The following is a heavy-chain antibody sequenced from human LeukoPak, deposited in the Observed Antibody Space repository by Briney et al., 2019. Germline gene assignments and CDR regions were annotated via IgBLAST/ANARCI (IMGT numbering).Heavy chain of an antibody. CDR2: IKHVGSEK. V-gene: IGHV3-7*03. Sequence: GGSLRLSCAASGFTVSSNYMTWVRQAPGKGLEWVAKIKHVGSEKFYVDSVKGRFTISRDNAKNSLYLQMNSLRAEDTAVYYCAKDPYGDYYHFDYWGQGTLVTVSS. CDR3: AKDPYGDYYHFDY. CDR1: GFTVSSNY. D-gene: IGHD4-17*01. J-gene: IGHJ4*02.